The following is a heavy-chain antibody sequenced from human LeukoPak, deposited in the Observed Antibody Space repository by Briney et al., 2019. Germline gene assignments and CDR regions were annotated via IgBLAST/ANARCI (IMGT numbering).Heavy chain of an antibody. CDR3: ASSNGYSSGWYLPITDY. D-gene: IGHD6-19*01. V-gene: IGHV1-69*06. J-gene: IGHJ4*02. CDR1: GGTFSSYA. CDR2: IIPIFGTA. Sequence: SVKVSCKASGGTFSSYAISWVRQAPGQGLEWMGGIIPIFGTANYAQKFQGRVTITADKSTSTAYMELSSLRSEDTAVYYCASSNGYSSGWYLPITDYWGQGTLVTVSS.